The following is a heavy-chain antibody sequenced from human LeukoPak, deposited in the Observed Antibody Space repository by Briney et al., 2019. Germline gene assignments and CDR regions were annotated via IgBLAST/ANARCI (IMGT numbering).Heavy chain of an antibody. CDR2: TSSGGTDK. J-gene: IGHJ4*02. Sequence: GGSLRLSCVASGLIFNNYAMHWVRQAPGRGLECGAITSSGGTDKYYADSVKGRFTISRDNSENTLFLQMNNLRAEDTAVYFCARGTYSSDSSGYFSGGLGCWGQGTLVTVSS. CDR1: GLIFNNYA. V-gene: IGHV3-30*04. D-gene: IGHD3-22*01. CDR3: ARGTYSSDSSGYFSGGLGC.